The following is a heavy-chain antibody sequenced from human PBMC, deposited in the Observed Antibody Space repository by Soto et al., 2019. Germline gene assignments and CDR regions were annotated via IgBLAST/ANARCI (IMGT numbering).Heavy chain of an antibody. CDR1: GFTFSNAW. V-gene: IGHV3-15*01. J-gene: IGHJ4*02. CDR2: IKIKTDGGTT. CDR3: TTPNMTQAN. Sequence: PGGSLRLSCAASGFTFSNAWMSWVRQAPGKGLEWVGRIKIKTDGGTTDYAAPVKGRFTTSRDDSKNTLYLQMNSLKTEDTAVYYCTTPNMTQANWGQGTLVTAPQ.